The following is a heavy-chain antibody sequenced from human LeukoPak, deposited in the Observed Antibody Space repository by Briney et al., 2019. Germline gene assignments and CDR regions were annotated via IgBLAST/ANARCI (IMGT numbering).Heavy chain of an antibody. CDR1: GFPFSSHG. V-gene: IGHV3-30*02. Sequence: GGSLRLSCAASGFPFSSHGMHWVRQAPGKGLEWVAFIRYDGSNKYYADSVKGRFTISRDNSKNTLYLQMNSLRAEDTAVYYCTRVGSPPWSYYYYMDVWGKGTTVTVSS. J-gene: IGHJ6*03. CDR2: IRYDGSNK. D-gene: IGHD1-26*01. CDR3: TRVGSPPWSYYYYMDV.